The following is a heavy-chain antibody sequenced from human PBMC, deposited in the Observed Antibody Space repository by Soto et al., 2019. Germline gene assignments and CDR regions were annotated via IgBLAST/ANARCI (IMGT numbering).Heavy chain of an antibody. D-gene: IGHD2-15*01. J-gene: IGHJ6*02. CDR1: GGTFRSYA. CDR2: IIPLFGTS. CDR3: ATAPPIIFEGYYFYYGMDV. Sequence: QVPLVQSGAEVKKPGSSVRVSCKASGGTFRSYAIIWVRQVPGQGLEWVGGIIPLFGTSKHAQKFQGRVTITAYKSPGTAYMELSNLTFDVTAVYFCATAPPIIFEGYYFYYGMDVWGQGTSVTVSS. V-gene: IGHV1-69*06.